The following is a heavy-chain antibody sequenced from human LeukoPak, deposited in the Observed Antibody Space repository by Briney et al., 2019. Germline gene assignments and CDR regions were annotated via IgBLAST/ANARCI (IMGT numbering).Heavy chain of an antibody. CDR3: ARDHHRRLYDSQARDTFDF. V-gene: IGHV3-21*01. CDR1: GFTFSSYS. CDR2: ISSSSSYI. Sequence: GGSLRLSCAASGFTFSSYSMNWVRQAPGKGLEWVSSISSSSSYIYYADSVKGRFTISRDNAKNPLYLQMNSLRAEDTAVYYCARDHHRRLYDSQARDTFDFWGQGTMVTVSS. D-gene: IGHD3-22*01. J-gene: IGHJ3*01.